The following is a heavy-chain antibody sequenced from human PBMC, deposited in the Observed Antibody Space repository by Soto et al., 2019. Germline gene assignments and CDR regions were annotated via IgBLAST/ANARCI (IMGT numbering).Heavy chain of an antibody. CDR2: ISSSSSYI. CDR1: GFTFSSYS. Sequence: GGSLRLSCAASGFTFSSYSMNWVRQAPGKGLEWVSSISSSSSYIYYADSVKGRFTISRDNAKNSLYLQMDSLRAEDTAVYYCARSLYPYCSSTSCYAAFDIWGQGTMVTVSS. J-gene: IGHJ3*02. D-gene: IGHD2-2*01. V-gene: IGHV3-21*01. CDR3: ARSLYPYCSSTSCYAAFDI.